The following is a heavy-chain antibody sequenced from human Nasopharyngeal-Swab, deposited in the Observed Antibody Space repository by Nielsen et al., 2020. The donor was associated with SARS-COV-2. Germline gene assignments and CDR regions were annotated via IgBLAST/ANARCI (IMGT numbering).Heavy chain of an antibody. J-gene: IGHJ6*03. CDR2: INHSGST. Sequence: SETLSLTCAVYGGSFSGYYWSWIRKPQGKGLEWIGEINHSGSTNYNPSLKSRVTISVDTSKNQFSLKLSSVTAADTAVYYCARYGAGGSRITMVRGYMDVWGKGTTVTVSS. CDR1: GGSFSGYY. D-gene: IGHD3-10*01. CDR3: ARYGAGGSRITMVRGYMDV. V-gene: IGHV4-34*01.